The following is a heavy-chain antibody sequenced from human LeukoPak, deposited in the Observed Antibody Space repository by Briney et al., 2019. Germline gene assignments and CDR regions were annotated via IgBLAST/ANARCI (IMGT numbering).Heavy chain of an antibody. J-gene: IGHJ4*02. V-gene: IGHV4-31*03. CDR1: GGSFSSGGFY. Sequence: SETLSLTCTVSGGSFSSGGFYWSWIRQHPGTGLEWIGYIYYSGSTYYNPSLKSRVTISVDTSKNQFSLKLSSVTAADTAVYYCARVRLQLLLDYWGQGTLVTVSS. CDR2: IYYSGST. D-gene: IGHD3-22*01. CDR3: ARVRLQLLLDY.